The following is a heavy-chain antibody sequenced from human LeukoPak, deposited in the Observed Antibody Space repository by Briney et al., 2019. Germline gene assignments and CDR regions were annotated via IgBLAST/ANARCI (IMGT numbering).Heavy chain of an antibody. J-gene: IGHJ4*02. CDR1: RFTLNTYA. D-gene: IGHD6-19*01. CDR2: ISGSGGTT. CDR3: AKPINTGWSWARGNDY. Sequence: GGSLRLSCAASRFTLNTYAMSWVRQAPGKGLEGVSAISGSGGTTSYADSVKGRFTISRDNSKNTLYLQINSLRAEDTAVYYCAKPINTGWSWARGNDYWGQGTLVTVSS. V-gene: IGHV3-23*01.